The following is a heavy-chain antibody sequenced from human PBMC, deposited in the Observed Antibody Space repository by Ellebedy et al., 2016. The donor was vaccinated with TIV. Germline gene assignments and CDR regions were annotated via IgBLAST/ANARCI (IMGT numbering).Heavy chain of an antibody. D-gene: IGHD3-16*01. CDR3: ARHGLGSVYGRYGLDV. Sequence: PSETLSLTCTVTGGFISRSSYNWGWIRQPPGKGLEWIGSIYYDGSAYYNPSLKSRLSISVDTSSNQFSLKLTSVTAADTAGYYCARHGLGSVYGRYGLDVWGRGTTVTVSS. CDR2: IYYDGSA. J-gene: IGHJ6*02. CDR1: GGFISRSSYN. V-gene: IGHV4-39*01.